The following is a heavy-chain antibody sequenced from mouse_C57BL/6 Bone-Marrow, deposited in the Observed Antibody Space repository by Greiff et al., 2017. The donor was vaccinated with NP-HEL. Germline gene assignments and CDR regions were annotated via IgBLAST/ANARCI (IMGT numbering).Heavy chain of an antibody. V-gene: IGHV1-85*01. CDR3: ARSGDYGSRNAMDY. D-gene: IGHD1-1*01. Sequence: QVQLKESGPELVKPGASVKLSCKASGYTFTRYDINWVKQRPGQGLEWIGWIYPRDGSTKYNEKFKGKATLTVDTSSSTAYMELHSLTSEDSAVYFCARSGDYGSRNAMDYWGQGTSVTVSS. CDR2: IYPRDGST. CDR1: GYTFTRYD. J-gene: IGHJ4*01.